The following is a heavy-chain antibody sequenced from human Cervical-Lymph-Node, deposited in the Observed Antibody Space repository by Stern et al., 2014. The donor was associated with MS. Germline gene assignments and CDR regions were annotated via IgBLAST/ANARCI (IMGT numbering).Heavy chain of an antibody. D-gene: IGHD1-1*01. J-gene: IGHJ4*02. CDR2: ITNVGST. CDR3: ARDTSSPERSDW. Sequence: EVQLVEYGGGVIQPGGSLRLSCTASGFTGSRDYMTWVRQAPGKGLEWVSLITNVGSTFYTDSVKGRFTISRDDSKNTVYLHMISLRAEDTAMYYCARDTSSPERSDWWGQGTLVTVSS. V-gene: IGHV3-53*01. CDR1: GFTGSRDY.